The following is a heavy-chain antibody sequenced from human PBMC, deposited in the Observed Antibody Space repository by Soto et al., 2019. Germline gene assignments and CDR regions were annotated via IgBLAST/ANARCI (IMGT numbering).Heavy chain of an antibody. CDR2: IYYSGST. CDR1: GGSISSGDYY. D-gene: IGHD3-9*01. V-gene: IGHV4-30-4*01. CDR3: ARAFDILTRYYFDY. Sequence: QMQPQESGPGLVKPSQSLSLTCTVSGGSISSGDYYWSWIRQPPGKGLEWIGYIYYSGSTYYNPSLKSRVTISVDTSKNQFSLKLSSVTAADTAVYYCARAFDILTRYYFDYWGQGTLVTVSS. J-gene: IGHJ4*02.